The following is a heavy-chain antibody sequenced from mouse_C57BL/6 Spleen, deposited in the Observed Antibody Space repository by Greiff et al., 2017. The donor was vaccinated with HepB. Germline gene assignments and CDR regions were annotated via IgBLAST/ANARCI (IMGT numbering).Heavy chain of an antibody. D-gene: IGHD2-4*01. V-gene: IGHV1-18*01. CDR1: GYTFTDYN. CDR2: INPNNGGT. J-gene: IGHJ2*01. CDR3: ARERHYDQRGYFDY. Sequence: EVQLQQSGPELVKPGASVKIPCKASGYTFTDYNMDWVKQSHGKSLEWIGDINPNNGGTIYNQKFKGKATLTVDKSSSTAYMELRSLTSEDTAVYYCARERHYDQRGYFDYWGQGTTLTVSS.